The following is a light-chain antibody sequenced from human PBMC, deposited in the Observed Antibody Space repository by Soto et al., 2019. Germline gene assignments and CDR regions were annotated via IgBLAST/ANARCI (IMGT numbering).Light chain of an antibody. CDR2: AAS. CDR1: QAISSS. Sequence: DIQMTQSPSAMSASVGDRVIITCRASQAISSSLAWFQQKPGGVPKRLIYAASSLQSGGPSRFSGAGSGTEFTLTISSLQPEDFETYYCRQHNSFPFTFGPGTKVDIK. CDR3: RQHNSFPFT. J-gene: IGKJ3*01. V-gene: IGKV1-17*03.